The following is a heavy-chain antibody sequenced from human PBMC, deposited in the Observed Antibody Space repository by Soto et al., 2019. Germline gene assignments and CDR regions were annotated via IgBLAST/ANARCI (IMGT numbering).Heavy chain of an antibody. V-gene: IGHV3-33*01. CDR3: ARAYCSSTSCFYYYYYGMDV. CDR2: IWYDGSNK. J-gene: IGHJ6*02. Sequence: GGSLRLSCAASGFTFSSYGMHWVRQAPGKGLEWVAVIWYDGSNKYYADSVKGRFTISRDNSKNTLYLQMNSLRAEDTAVYYCARAYCSSTSCFYYYYYGMDVWGQGTTGTVSS. D-gene: IGHD2-2*01. CDR1: GFTFSSYG.